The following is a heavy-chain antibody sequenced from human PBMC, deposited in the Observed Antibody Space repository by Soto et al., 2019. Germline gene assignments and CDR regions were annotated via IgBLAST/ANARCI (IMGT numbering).Heavy chain of an antibody. Sequence: SETLSLTCPVSEASVCSDSYFWTWIRQPPGKGLEWIAYISHTGDTNYNPSLKSRVTISIDTSRNQFSLTVTSVTAADTAVYFCARIVVGVTVDLWGQGSLVTVSS. J-gene: IGHJ4*02. V-gene: IGHV4-61*01. CDR3: ARIVVGVTVDL. CDR2: ISHTGDT. D-gene: IGHD1-26*01. CDR1: EASVCSDSYF.